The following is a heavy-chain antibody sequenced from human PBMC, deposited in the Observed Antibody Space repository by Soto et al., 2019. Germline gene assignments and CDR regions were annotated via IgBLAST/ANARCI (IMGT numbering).Heavy chain of an antibody. CDR2: ISYSGGT. V-gene: IGHV4-59*01. CDR3: ARGERLGLDY. Sequence: QVQLQESGPGLVKPSETLSLTCTVSGASISSYYWSWIRQSPGKGLVWIGYISYSGGTNYNPSLRGRVTLSLDTSKNQFALKLNSLTAEDTAMYYCARGERLGLDYWGQGTLVTVSS. CDR1: GASISSYY. D-gene: IGHD6-19*01. J-gene: IGHJ4*02.